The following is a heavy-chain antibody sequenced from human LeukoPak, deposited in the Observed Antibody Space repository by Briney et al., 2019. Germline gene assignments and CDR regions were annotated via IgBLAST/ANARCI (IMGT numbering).Heavy chain of an antibody. CDR1: GFTFSSYA. V-gene: IGHV3-23*01. CDR2: ISGSGGST. CDR3: AKDLGNYYDSSGYYYPLDY. D-gene: IGHD3-22*01. Sequence: QPGGSLRLSCAASGFTFSSYAMSWVRQAPGKGLEWVSAISGSGGSTYYADSVKGRFTISRDNSKNTLYLQMNSLRAEDTAVYYCAKDLGNYYDSSGYYYPLDYWGQGTLVTASS. J-gene: IGHJ4*02.